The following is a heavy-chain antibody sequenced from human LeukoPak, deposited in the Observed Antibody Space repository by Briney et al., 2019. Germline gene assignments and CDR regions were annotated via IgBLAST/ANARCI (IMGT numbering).Heavy chain of an antibody. CDR3: ARGPGRVAVPATGSFDM. D-gene: IGHD6-19*01. CDR1: GFTFSSYA. J-gene: IGHJ3*02. CDR2: ISGSGGST. Sequence: GGSLRLSCAASGFTFSSYAMSWVRQAPGKGLEWVSAISGSGGSTYYADSVKGRFTISRDNSKNTLYLQMNSLRAEDTAVYYCARGPGRVAVPATGSFDMWGQGTMVTVSS. V-gene: IGHV3-23*01.